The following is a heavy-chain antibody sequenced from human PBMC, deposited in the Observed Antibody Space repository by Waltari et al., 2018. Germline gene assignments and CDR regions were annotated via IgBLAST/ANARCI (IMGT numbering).Heavy chain of an antibody. CDR2: ISWNSGSI. J-gene: IGHJ3*02. D-gene: IGHD2-21*01. CDR1: GFTFDDYA. Sequence: EVQLVESGGGLVQPGRSLRLSCAASGFTFDDYALHWVRQAPGKGLEWVSGISWNSGSIGYADSVKGRFTISRDNAKNSLYLQMNSLRAEDTALYYCAKGGGPPYCGGDYPEPHDAFDIWGQGTMVTVSS. V-gene: IGHV3-9*01. CDR3: AKGGGPPYCGGDYPEPHDAFDI.